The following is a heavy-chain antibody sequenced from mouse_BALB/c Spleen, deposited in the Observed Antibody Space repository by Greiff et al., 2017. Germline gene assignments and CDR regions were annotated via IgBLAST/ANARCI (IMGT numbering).Heavy chain of an antibody. V-gene: IGHV5-12-2*01. CDR2: ISNGGGST. D-gene: IGHD1-1*01. Sequence: EVKLVESGGGLVQPGGSLKLSCAASGFTFSSYTMSWVRQTPEKRLEWVAYISNGGGSTYYPDTVKGRFTISRDNAKNTLYLQMSSLKSEDTAMYYCARHYYYGSSYYFDYWGQGTTLTVSS. CDR3: ARHYYYGSSYYFDY. J-gene: IGHJ2*01. CDR1: GFTFSSYT.